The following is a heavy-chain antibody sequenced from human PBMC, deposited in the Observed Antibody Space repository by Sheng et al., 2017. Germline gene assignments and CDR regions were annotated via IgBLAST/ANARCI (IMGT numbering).Heavy chain of an antibody. CDR3: ARPRYCSGGTCYCFDY. CDR1: GFTFSSYS. CDR2: ISSSSTTI. V-gene: IGHV3-48*01. D-gene: IGHD2-15*01. Sequence: TASGFTFSSYSMNWVRQAPGKGLEWVSYISSSSTTIYYADSVKGRFTISRDNAKNSLYLQMNSLRAEDTAVYYCARPRYCSGGTCYCFDYWGQGTLVTVSS. J-gene: IGHJ4*02.